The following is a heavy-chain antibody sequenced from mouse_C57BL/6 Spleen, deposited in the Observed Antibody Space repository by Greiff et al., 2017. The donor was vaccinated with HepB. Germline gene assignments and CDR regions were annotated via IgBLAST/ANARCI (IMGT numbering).Heavy chain of an antibody. Sequence: QVQLQQPGAELVKPGASVKLSCKASGYTFTSYWMHWVKQRPGRGLEWIGRIDPNSGGTKYNEKFKSKATLTVDKPSSTAYMQLSSLISEDSAVYYCARWGAQEEYELGYWGQGTTLTVSS. V-gene: IGHV1-72*01. CDR1: GYTFTSYW. CDR2: IDPNSGGT. J-gene: IGHJ2*01. D-gene: IGHD3-2*02. CDR3: ARWGAQEEYELGY.